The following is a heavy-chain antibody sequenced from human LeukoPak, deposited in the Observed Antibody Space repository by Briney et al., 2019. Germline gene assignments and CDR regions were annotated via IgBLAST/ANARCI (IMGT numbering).Heavy chain of an antibody. CDR3: ARGDGYYSTFDY. Sequence: KASETLYLTCTVSGGSISSYYWSWIRQPPGMGLEWIGYIYYSGSTNYNPSLKSRVSMSVDTSKNQFSLKLSSVTAADTAVYYCARGDGYYSTFDYWGQGTLVTVSS. CDR1: GGSISSYY. V-gene: IGHV4-59*01. D-gene: IGHD5-24*01. J-gene: IGHJ4*02. CDR2: IYYSGST.